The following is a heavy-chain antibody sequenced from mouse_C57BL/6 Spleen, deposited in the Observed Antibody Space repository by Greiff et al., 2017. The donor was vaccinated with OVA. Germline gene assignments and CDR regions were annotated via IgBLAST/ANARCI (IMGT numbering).Heavy chain of an antibody. V-gene: IGHV2-9-1*01. D-gene: IGHD2-5*01. CDR3: ARERVYYSNFYFDY. CDR1: GFSLTSYA. Sequence: VHLVESGPGLVAPSQSLSITCTVPGFSLTSYAISWVRQPPGKGLEWLGVIWTGGGTNYNSALKSRLSISKDNSKSQVFLKMNSLQTDDTARYYCARERVYYSNFYFDYWGQGTTLTVSS. J-gene: IGHJ2*01. CDR2: IWTGGGT.